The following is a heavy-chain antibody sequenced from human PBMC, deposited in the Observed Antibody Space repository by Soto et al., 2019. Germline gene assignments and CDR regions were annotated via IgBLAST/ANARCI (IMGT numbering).Heavy chain of an antibody. Sequence: GASVKVSCKASRYTFTRYGIHWVRQAPGQRLERMGWINAGTGQTKYSQRFQGRVTLTRDTSASTAYMELSSLRSEDTAVFYCSREVTAQVFDIWGQGTMVTVS. CDR1: RYTFTRYG. V-gene: IGHV1-3*01. CDR2: INAGTGQT. J-gene: IGHJ3*02. D-gene: IGHD2-21*02. CDR3: SREVTAQVFDI.